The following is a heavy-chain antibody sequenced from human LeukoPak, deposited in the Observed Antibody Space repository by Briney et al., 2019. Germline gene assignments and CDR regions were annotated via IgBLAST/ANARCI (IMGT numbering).Heavy chain of an antibody. J-gene: IGHJ4*02. V-gene: IGHV3-66*01. CDR3: TTVYSSGWYLTYFDY. CDR2: IYSCGST. D-gene: IGHD6-19*01. CDR1: GFTVSSNY. Sequence: PGGSLRLSCAASGFTVSSNYMSWVRQAPGKGLEWVSVIYSCGSTYYADSVKGRFTISRDDSKNTLYLQMNSLKTEDTAVYYCTTVYSSGWYLTYFDYWGQGTLVTVSS.